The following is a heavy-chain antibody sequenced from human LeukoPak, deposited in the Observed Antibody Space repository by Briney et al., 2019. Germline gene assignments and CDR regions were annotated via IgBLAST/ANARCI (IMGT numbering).Heavy chain of an antibody. CDR2: INPNSGGT. D-gene: IGHD6-19*01. Sequence: ASVKVSCKASGYTFTSYYMHWVRQAPGQGLEWMGWINPNSGGTNYAQKFQGRVTMTRDTSISTAYMELSRLRSDDTAVYYCARGAVVTYGMDVWGQGTTVTVSS. CDR1: GYTFTSYY. V-gene: IGHV1-2*02. CDR3: ARGAVVTYGMDV. J-gene: IGHJ6*02.